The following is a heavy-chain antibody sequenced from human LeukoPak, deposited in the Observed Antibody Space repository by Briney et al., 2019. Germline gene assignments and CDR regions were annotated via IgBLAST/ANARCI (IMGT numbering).Heavy chain of an antibody. D-gene: IGHD1-26*01. J-gene: IGHJ4*02. V-gene: IGHV3-23*01. CDR3: ATGKRSYPLDY. CDR1: GFTFSSYA. CDR2: ISGSGGST. Sequence: GGSLRLSCAASGFTFSSYAMSWVRQAPGKGLEWVSAISGSGGSTYYADSVKGRFIISRDNSKNTLYLQMNSLRAEDTAVYYCATGKRSYPLDYWGQGTLVTVSS.